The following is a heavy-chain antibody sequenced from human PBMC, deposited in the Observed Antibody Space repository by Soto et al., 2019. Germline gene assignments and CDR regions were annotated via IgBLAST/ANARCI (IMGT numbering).Heavy chain of an antibody. V-gene: IGHV4-4*02. CDR1: GGSISSANW. Sequence: PSETLSLTCAVSGGSISSANWWTWVRQPPGKGLEWIGEIYHGGSTSYNPSLKSRVTLSLDKFKNHFSLNLTSVTAADTAVHYCARLSFSYGVDVWGQGTTVTVAS. CDR2: IYHGGST. J-gene: IGHJ6*02. CDR3: ARLSFSYGVDV.